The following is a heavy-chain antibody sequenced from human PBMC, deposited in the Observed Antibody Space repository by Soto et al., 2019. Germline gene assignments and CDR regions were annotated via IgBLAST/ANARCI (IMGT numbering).Heavy chain of an antibody. J-gene: IGHJ4*02. CDR2: ISYDGSYK. Sequence: QVQLVESGGGVVQPGRSLRLSCAASGFTFSGYGMHWVRQAPGKGLAWVAVISYDGSYKYYADSVKGRFTISRDNSKNTLYLQMNSLRAEDTAVYYCAKWAGGFDYWGQGTLVTVSS. V-gene: IGHV3-30*18. CDR3: AKWAGGFDY. CDR1: GFTFSGYG.